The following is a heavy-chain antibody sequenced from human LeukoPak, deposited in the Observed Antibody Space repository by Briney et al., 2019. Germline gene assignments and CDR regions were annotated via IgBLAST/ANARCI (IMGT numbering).Heavy chain of an antibody. V-gene: IGHV3-7*03. J-gene: IGHJ4*02. Sequence: GGSLRLSCAASGFTFTRHYMAWVRQAPGKGLEWVANIKEDGSEEYYADSVKGRFTISRDNVKNSLFLQLNSLRVEDTAIYYCTRDKGYGGVLDFWGQGTLVAVSS. D-gene: IGHD4-23*01. CDR2: IKEDGSEE. CDR1: GFTFTRHY. CDR3: TRDKGYGGVLDF.